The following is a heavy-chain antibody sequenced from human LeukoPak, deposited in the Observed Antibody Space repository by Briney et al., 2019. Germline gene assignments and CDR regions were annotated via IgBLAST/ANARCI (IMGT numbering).Heavy chain of an antibody. CDR3: ARGATAY. D-gene: IGHD2-21*02. CDR1: GFTFSGYF. J-gene: IGHJ4*02. Sequence: GGSLRLSCAASGFTFSGYFMSWIRQAPGKGLEWVSYISRSSSTIYYADSMKGRFTISRDNAKNSLYLQMNSLRAEDTAVYYCARGATAYSGEGSLVTASS. CDR2: ISRSSSTI. V-gene: IGHV3-11*04.